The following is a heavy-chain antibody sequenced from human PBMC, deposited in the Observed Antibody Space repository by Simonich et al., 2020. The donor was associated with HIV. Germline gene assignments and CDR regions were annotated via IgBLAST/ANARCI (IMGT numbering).Heavy chain of an antibody. CDR3: ARAGLTMVRGVPASFDV. V-gene: IGHV4-34*01. CDR2: IKHSGST. J-gene: IGHJ3*01. Sequence: QVQLQQWGAGLLKPSETLSLTCAVFHGSFSDYYWSWIRQPPGKGLEWIGEIKHSGSTKYNPSLKSRVTISVDTSKNQFSLKLRSVTAADTAVYYCARAGLTMVRGVPASFDVWGQGTMVTVSS. D-gene: IGHD3-10*01. CDR1: HGSFSDYY.